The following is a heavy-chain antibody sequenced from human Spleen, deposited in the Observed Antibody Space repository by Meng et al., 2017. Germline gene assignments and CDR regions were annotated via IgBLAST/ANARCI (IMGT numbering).Heavy chain of an antibody. Sequence: QVQLVQSGAEVKKPGASVKVSCKASGYTYTDYQTDWVRQAPGQGLEWMGWINTNTGNPTYAQGFTGRFVFSLDTSVSTAYLQISSLKAEDTAVYYCARGSGDCTSTTCSTFDYWGQGTLVTVSS. CDR2: INTNTGNP. CDR3: ARGSGDCTSTTCSTFDY. V-gene: IGHV7-4-1*02. CDR1: GYTYTDYQ. D-gene: IGHD2-2*01. J-gene: IGHJ4*02.